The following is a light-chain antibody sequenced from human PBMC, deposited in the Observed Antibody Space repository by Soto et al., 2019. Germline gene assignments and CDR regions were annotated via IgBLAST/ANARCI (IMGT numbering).Light chain of an antibody. J-gene: IGKJ1*01. CDR1: QSISFY. Sequence: EIVLTQSPATLSLSPGERATLSCRASQSISFYLTWYQHKPGQAPRLLIYDASNRATGIPARFSGSGYGTDFTLSITRLEPEDFAVYYCQQYETSLGLTFGQGTKVDIK. CDR3: QQYETSLGLT. V-gene: IGKV3-11*01. CDR2: DAS.